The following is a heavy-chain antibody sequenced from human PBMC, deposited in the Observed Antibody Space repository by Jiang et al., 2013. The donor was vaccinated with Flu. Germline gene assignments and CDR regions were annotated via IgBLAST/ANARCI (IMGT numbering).Heavy chain of an antibody. CDR3: AKLYSSIWRGYFDY. D-gene: IGHD6-13*01. CDR2: ITTTADT. V-gene: IGHV3-23*01. CDR1: GFTFKSYA. J-gene: IGHJ4*02. Sequence: EVQLLESGGGLVQPGGSLRLSCAASGFTFKSYAMSWVRQTPGKGLEWVSIITTTADTYYADSVQGRFTISRDNSKNTLFLQMDSLRAEDTAVYYCAKLYSSIWRGYFDYWGQGNPVTVSS.